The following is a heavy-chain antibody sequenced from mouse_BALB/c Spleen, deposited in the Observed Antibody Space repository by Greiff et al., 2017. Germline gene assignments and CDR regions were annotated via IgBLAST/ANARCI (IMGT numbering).Heavy chain of an antibody. J-gene: IGHJ3*01. V-gene: IGHV1S137*01. CDR1: GFTFTDYA. CDR3: ARSRDTTVPFAY. D-gene: IGHD1-1*01. CDR2: ISTYYGDA. Sequence: QVKLMESGADLVRPGVSVKISCKGSGFTFTDYAMHWVKQSPAKSLEWIGVISTYYGDASYNQKFKGKATMTVDKSSSTAYMELARLTAEDSAIYYCARSRDTTVPFAYWGQGTLVTVSA.